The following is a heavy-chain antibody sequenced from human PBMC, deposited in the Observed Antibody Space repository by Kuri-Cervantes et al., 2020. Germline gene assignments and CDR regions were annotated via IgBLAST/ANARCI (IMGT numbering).Heavy chain of an antibody. CDR2: IWYDGSNK. CDR1: GFTFSSYA. CDR3: AKLAYYDILTGYEELEAIDY. J-gene: IGHJ4*02. D-gene: IGHD3-9*01. V-gene: IGHV3-30*02. Sequence: GGSLRLSCAASGFTFSSYAMSWVRQAPGKGLEWVAVIWYDGSNKYYADSVKGRFTISRDNSKNTLYLQMNSLRAEDTAVYYCAKLAYYDILTGYEELEAIDYWGQGTLVTVSS.